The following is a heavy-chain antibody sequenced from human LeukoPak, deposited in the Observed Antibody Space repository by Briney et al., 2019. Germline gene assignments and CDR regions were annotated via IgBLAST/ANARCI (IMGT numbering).Heavy chain of an antibody. CDR3: ARGHYDVLAASYKWTSDY. D-gene: IGHD3-9*01. Sequence: GGSLRLSCAASGFTFNTFNMNWVRQAPGKGLEWVSSITSGGDYIYYADSVKGRFTTSRDNAKNSLSLQLNSLRVEDTAVYYCARGHYDVLAASYKWTSDYWGQGTLVTISS. CDR2: ITSGGDYI. V-gene: IGHV3-21*01. CDR1: GFTFNTFN. J-gene: IGHJ4*02.